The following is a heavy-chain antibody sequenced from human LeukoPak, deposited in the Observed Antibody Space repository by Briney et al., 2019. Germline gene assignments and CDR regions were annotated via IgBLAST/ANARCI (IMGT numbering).Heavy chain of an antibody. J-gene: IGHJ4*02. Sequence: GESLKISCKGSGYSLTSYWITWVRQMPGKGLEWMGRMDPSDSYSNCSPSFQGHVTISADKSISTAYLQWSSLKASDTAMYYCARRCSSNSCPFEYWGQGTLVTVSS. V-gene: IGHV5-10-1*01. CDR3: ARRCSSNSCPFEY. CDR1: GYSLTSYW. D-gene: IGHD2-2*01. CDR2: MDPSDSYS.